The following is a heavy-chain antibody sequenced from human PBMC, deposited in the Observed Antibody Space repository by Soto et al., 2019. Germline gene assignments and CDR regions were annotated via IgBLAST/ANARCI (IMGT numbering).Heavy chain of an antibody. V-gene: IGHV4-30-4*01. J-gene: IGHJ4*02. CDR2: ISNSGST. CDR1: GGSVTSDEDY. Sequence: SETLSLTCTVSGGSVTSDEDYWTWIRQSPGKGLEWIGYISNSGSTGYNPSLKTRLSMSVDRSKNQFTLRLTSVTAADTAVYFCATESGSTYGYFDHWGQGTQVTVYS. D-gene: IGHD5-18*01. CDR3: ATESGSTYGYFDH.